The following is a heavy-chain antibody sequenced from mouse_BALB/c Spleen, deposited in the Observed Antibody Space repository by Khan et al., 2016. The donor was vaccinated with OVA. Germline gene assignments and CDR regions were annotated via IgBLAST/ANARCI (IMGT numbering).Heavy chain of an antibody. CDR2: IWSGGST. Sequence: QVQLKESGPGLVQPSHRLSITCTVSGFSLTGYGVHWVSQSPGKGLEWMGVIWSGGSTDYNAAFMSRLSIPKDNSKSRAFFKMNSLQADDTAIYYCAKSYNDYYFFDFWGQGTTLTVSS. J-gene: IGHJ2*01. V-gene: IGHV2-5*01. D-gene: IGHD2-4*01. CDR3: AKSYNDYYFFDF. CDR1: GFSLTGYG.